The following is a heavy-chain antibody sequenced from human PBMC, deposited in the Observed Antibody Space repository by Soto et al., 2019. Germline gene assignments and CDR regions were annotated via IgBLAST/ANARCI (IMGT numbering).Heavy chain of an antibody. CDR1: AGPLSSHA. V-gene: IGHV1-69*06. CDR2: IIPIFGTE. J-gene: IGHJ5*02. Sequence: ASVKVSCTDTAGPLSSHALSWVRPAPGQGLAWMGEIIPIFGTENYAQKFQGRVTITEDKSTSTAYMKLSSLRSEDTAVYYCAREVSGSYYGCFDVWGQGTLVTVSS. CDR3: AREVSGSYYGCFDV. D-gene: IGHD1-26*01.